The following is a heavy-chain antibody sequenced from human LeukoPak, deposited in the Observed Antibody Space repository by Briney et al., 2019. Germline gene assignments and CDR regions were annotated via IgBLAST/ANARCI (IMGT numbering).Heavy chain of an antibody. J-gene: IGHJ4*02. CDR2: ISSSSSTI. V-gene: IGHV3-48*01. CDR3: AKIGAGPGRVKVHPHDY. CDR1: GFTVSSNY. D-gene: IGHD1-26*01. Sequence: GGSLRLSCAASGFTVSSNYMNWVRQAPGKGLEWVSYISSSSSTIYYADSVKGRFTISRDNAKNSLYLQMNSLRAEDTAVYYCAKIGAGPGRVKVHPHDYWGQGTLVTVSS.